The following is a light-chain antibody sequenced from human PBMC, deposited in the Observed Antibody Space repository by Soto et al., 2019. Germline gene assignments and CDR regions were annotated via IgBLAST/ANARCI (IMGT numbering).Light chain of an antibody. J-gene: IGKJ2*01. CDR3: QQYGSSPYT. CDR2: GAS. CDR1: QSVSNSY. Sequence: EIVLTQSPGTLSLSPGERATLSCRASQSVSNSYLAWYQQKPGQAPRLLIYGASGRATGIPARFSGSGSGTDFTLTISRLEPEDFAVYYCQQYGSSPYTFGQGTKLEIK. V-gene: IGKV3-20*01.